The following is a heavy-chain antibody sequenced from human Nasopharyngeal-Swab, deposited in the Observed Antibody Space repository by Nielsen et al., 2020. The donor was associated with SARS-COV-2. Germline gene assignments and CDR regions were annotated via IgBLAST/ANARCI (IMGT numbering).Heavy chain of an antibody. CDR3: ARATVTTSN. CDR1: GFTFGDYA. Sequence: GESLKISCTASGFTFGDYAMSWVRQAPGKGLEWVSAISGSGGSTYYADSVKGRFTISRDNSKNTLYLQMNSLRAEDTAVYYCARATVTTSNWGQGTLVTVSS. D-gene: IGHD4-17*01. V-gene: IGHV3-23*01. J-gene: IGHJ4*02. CDR2: ISGSGGST.